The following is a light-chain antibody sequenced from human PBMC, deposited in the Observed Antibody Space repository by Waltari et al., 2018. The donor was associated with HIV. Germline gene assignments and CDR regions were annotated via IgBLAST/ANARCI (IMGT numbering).Light chain of an antibody. CDR3: QQSYSTPLFT. V-gene: IGKV1-39*01. J-gene: IGKJ3*01. Sequence: DIQMTQSPSSLSASVGDRVTITCRASQSISSYLNWYQQKPGKAPKLLIYAASSLQRGVPSRFSGSGSGTDYTLTISSLQPEDVATYYGQQSYSTPLFTFGPGTKVDIK. CDR2: AAS. CDR1: QSISSY.